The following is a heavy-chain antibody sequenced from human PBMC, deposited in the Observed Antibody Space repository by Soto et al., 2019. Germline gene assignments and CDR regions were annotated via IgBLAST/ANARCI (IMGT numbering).Heavy chain of an antibody. D-gene: IGHD4-4*01. Sequence: PGESLKIACKGSGYTFTDHWIGWVRQLPGKGLEGMGIIYPGHSDTRYSTSFQGHVTITLDKSTSTAYLQWNTLKASDTAMYYCGRHISNWRYYYTAMDLWGQGTTAPVSS. V-gene: IGHV5-51*01. J-gene: IGHJ6*02. CDR2: IYPGHSDT. CDR1: GYTFTDHW. CDR3: GRHISNWRYYYTAMDL.